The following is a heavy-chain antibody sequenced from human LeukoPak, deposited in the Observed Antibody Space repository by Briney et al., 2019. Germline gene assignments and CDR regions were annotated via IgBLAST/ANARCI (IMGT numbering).Heavy chain of an antibody. J-gene: IGHJ4*02. CDR3: ARSVGYSYGLRHFDY. D-gene: IGHD5-18*01. Sequence: PGRSLRLSCAASGFTFSSYGMHWVRQAPGKGLEWVAVIWYDGSNKYYADSVKGQFTISRDNSKNTLYLQMYSLRAEDTAVYYCARSVGYSYGLRHFDYWGQGTLVTVSS. CDR2: IWYDGSNK. V-gene: IGHV3-33*01. CDR1: GFTFSSYG.